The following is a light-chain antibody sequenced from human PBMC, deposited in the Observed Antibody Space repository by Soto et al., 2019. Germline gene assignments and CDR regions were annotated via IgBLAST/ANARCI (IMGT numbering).Light chain of an antibody. Sequence: QSVLTQPASVSGSPGQSIAISCTGTSSDVGAYNSVSWYQQHPGRAPKLMIHDVSNRPSGVSNRFSGSKSGNTASLTISGLQAEDEADYYCRSYTSSSTYVFGTGTKDTVL. CDR1: SSDVGAYNS. CDR3: RSYTSSSTYV. J-gene: IGLJ1*01. V-gene: IGLV2-14*03. CDR2: DVS.